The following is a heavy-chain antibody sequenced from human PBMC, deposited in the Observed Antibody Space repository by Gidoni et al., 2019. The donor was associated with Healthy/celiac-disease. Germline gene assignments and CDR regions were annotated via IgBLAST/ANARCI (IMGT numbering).Heavy chain of an antibody. CDR2: ISGSGGST. V-gene: IGHV3-23*01. Sequence: EVQLLESGGGLLQPGGSLRLSCAASGSPFSSYASSWVRQAPGKGLEWVSAISGSGGSTYYADSVKGRFTIARDNSKNTLYLQMNSLRAEDTAVYYCAKDRGPEEYYFDYWGQGTLVTVSS. CDR1: GSPFSSYA. J-gene: IGHJ4*02. CDR3: AKDRGPEEYYFDY. D-gene: IGHD3-10*01.